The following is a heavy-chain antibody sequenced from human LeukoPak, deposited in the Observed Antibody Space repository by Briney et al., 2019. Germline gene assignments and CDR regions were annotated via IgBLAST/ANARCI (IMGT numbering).Heavy chain of an antibody. CDR1: GGSISSYY. D-gene: IGHD3-3*01. V-gene: IGHV4-59*12. J-gene: IGHJ4*02. CDR3: ARTTSIFGVAYSY. CDR2: IYYSGST. Sequence: SETLSLTCTVSGGSISSYYWSWIRQPPGKGLEWIGYIYYSGSTNYNPSLKSRVTISVDTSKNQFSLKLSSVTAADTAVYYCARTTSIFGVAYSYWGQGTLVTVSS.